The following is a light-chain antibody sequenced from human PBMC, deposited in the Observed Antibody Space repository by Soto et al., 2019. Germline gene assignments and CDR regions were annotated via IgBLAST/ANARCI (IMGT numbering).Light chain of an antibody. CDR3: QQYNNWPQT. V-gene: IGKV3-15*01. CDR2: GAS. Sequence: EIVMTQSPATLSVSPGERATLSCRASQSVSSNLAWYQQKPGQAPRLLIYGASTRATGIPARFSGSGSGTEFTLTISSLQSEDCAVYYCQQYNNWPQTFCQGTKLEIK. J-gene: IGKJ2*01. CDR1: QSVSSN.